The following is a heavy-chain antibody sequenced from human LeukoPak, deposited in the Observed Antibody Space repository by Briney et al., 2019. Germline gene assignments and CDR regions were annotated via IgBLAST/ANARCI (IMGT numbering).Heavy chain of an antibody. CDR1: GFTFSSYW. D-gene: IGHD6-19*01. CDR3: ARDLVVAGTSFGMDV. Sequence: GGSLRLSCAASGFTFSSYWMSWVRQAPGKGLEWVANIKQDGSEKYYVDSVKGRFTISRDNAKNSLYLQMNSLGAEDTAVYYCARDLVVAGTSFGMDVWGQGTAVTVSS. J-gene: IGHJ6*02. CDR2: IKQDGSEK. V-gene: IGHV3-7*05.